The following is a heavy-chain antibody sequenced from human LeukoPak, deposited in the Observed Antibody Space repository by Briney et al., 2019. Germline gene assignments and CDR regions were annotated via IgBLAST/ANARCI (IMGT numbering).Heavy chain of an antibody. CDR1: GYTFTDYY. CDR2: IYPEGGET. D-gene: IGHD4-23*01. CDR3: STDGSRWGNYYLDV. Sequence: ASVKISCKVSGYTFTDYYMHWVRQAPGKGLEWMGLIYPEGGETIYAEKFQGRVTITANTSTNTTYKEQSSLRSEDASVYYCSTDGSRWGNYYLDVWGKGTTVTVSS. J-gene: IGHJ6*03. V-gene: IGHV1-69-2*01.